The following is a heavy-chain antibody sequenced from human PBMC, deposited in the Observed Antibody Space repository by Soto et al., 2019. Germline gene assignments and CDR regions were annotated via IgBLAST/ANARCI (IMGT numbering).Heavy chain of an antibody. CDR2: ISYDGSNK. Sequence: QVQLVESGGGVVQPGRSLRLSCAASGFTFSSYGMHWVRQAPGKGLEWVAVISYDGSNKYYADSVKGRFTISRDNSKNTLYLQMNSLRAEDTAVYYCAKDSSQLLFDWFDPWRQGTLVTVSS. D-gene: IGHD2-21*02. CDR3: AKDSSQLLFDWFDP. CDR1: GFTFSSYG. V-gene: IGHV3-30*18. J-gene: IGHJ5*02.